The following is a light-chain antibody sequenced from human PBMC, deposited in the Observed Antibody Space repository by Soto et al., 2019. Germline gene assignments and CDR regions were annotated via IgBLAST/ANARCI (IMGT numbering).Light chain of an antibody. J-gene: IGKJ2*01. CDR2: GAS. Sequence: IVLTQSPGTLSLSPGERATLSCRASQSVSSSYLAWYHQKPCQAPRLLIYGASSRATGIPDRFSGSGSWTDFTLTISRLEPEDFAVYYCQQYGSSPLYTFGQGTKLEIK. CDR3: QQYGSSPLYT. CDR1: QSVSSSY. V-gene: IGKV3-20*01.